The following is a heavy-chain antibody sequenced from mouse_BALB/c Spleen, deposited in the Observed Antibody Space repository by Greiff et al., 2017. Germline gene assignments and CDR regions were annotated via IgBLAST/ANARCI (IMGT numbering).Heavy chain of an antibody. J-gene: IGHJ3*01. CDR1: GFSFTSDYV. Sequence: VQLQQSGPGLVKPSQSLSLTCTVTGFSFTSDYVWNWLRQLPGNKLEWMVYISYSGSTSYNPSLKSRISITRDTSKNQFFLQLNSVTTEDTATYYCAREGKDGNCWFAYWGQGTLVTVSA. CDR2: ISYSGST. CDR3: AREGKDGNCWFAY. D-gene: IGHD2-1*01. V-gene: IGHV3-2*02.